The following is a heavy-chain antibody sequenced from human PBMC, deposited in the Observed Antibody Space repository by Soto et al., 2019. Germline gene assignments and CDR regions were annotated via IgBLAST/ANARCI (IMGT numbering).Heavy chain of an antibody. CDR1: VVSIGSRVYY. Sequence: SETLSRTFSVSVVSIGSRVYYWAWIRQPPGKGLQWIGSIFYTGNTYYNPSLKSRVAISIHRSKTNFSLKLSSVNAADTAVYYCARKTFYDRGQYSWGRGTRVTVSS. CDR3: ARKTFYDRGQYS. J-gene: IGHJ4*02. CDR2: IFYTGNT. V-gene: IGHV4-39*02. D-gene: IGHD3-22*01.